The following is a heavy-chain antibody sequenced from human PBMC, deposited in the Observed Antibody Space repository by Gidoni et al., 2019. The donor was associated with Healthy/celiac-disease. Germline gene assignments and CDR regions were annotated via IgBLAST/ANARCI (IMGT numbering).Heavy chain of an antibody. Sequence: EVQLVESGGGLVQPGGSLSLSCAASGFPLRSYDMNWVRQAPGQGLEWVSYISSSGSTIYYADSAKGRFTISRDNAKNSLYLQMNSLRAEDTAVYYCARDQTGTTFSYYYGMDVWGQGTTVTVSS. CDR1: GFPLRSYD. D-gene: IGHD1-7*01. J-gene: IGHJ6*02. CDR3: ARDQTGTTFSYYYGMDV. V-gene: IGHV3-48*03. CDR2: ISSSGSTI.